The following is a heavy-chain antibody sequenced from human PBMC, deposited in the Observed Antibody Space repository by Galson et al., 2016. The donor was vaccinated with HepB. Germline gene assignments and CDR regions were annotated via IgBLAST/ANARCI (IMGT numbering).Heavy chain of an antibody. CDR1: GGTFSSYA. CDR3: ARGYTSGWYWFDP. J-gene: IGHJ5*02. D-gene: IGHD6-19*01. CDR2: ITPIFGTT. V-gene: IGHV1-69*13. Sequence: SVKVSCKASGGTFSSYAISWVRQAPGQGLEWMGGITPIFGTTNYAQRFQGRITITADESTSTAYMELSSLRSEDTAVYYCARGYTSGWYWFDPWGQGTLVTVSS.